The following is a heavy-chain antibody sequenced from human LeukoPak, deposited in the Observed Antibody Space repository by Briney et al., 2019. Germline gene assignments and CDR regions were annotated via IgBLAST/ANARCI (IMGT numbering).Heavy chain of an antibody. Sequence: PGGSLRLSCAASGFTFSSNYMSWVRQAPGKGLEWVSVIYSGGSTYYADSVKGRFTISRDNSKNTLYLQMNSLRAEDTAVYYCARDRYYGSGSYSYYYYGMDVWGQGTTVTVSS. J-gene: IGHJ6*02. CDR3: ARDRYYGSGSYSYYYYGMDV. CDR2: IYSGGST. CDR1: GFTFSSNY. V-gene: IGHV3-53*01. D-gene: IGHD3-10*01.